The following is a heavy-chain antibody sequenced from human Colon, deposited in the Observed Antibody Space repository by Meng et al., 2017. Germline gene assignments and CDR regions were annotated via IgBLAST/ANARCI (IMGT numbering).Heavy chain of an antibody. CDR1: GFTFGSFA. CDR2: VSYDGSAQ. J-gene: IGHJ4*02. D-gene: IGHD3-22*01. V-gene: IGHV3-30*03. CDR3: ARSYFDGSGRFDC. Sequence: GGSLRLSCAASGFTFGSFAMQWARQAPGKGLEWVAVVSYDGSAQDYADSVKGRFIISRDNSKNTLYLQMNSLRVEDTAIYYCARSYFDGSGRFDCWGQGTLVTV.